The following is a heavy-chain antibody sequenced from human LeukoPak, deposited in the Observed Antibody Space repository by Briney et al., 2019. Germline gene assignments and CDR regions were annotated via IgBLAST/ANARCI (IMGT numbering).Heavy chain of an antibody. D-gene: IGHD3-9*01. V-gene: IGHV3-30-3*01. CDR3: ARGKSDYDILTGYYNYYYYMDV. Sequence: PGRSLRLSCAASGFTFSSYAMHWVRQAPGKGLEWVAVISYDGSNKYYADSVKGRFTISRDNSKNTLYLQMNSLRAEDTAVYYCARGKSDYDILTGYYNYYYYMDVWGKGTTVTVSS. CDR1: GFTFSSYA. CDR2: ISYDGSNK. J-gene: IGHJ6*03.